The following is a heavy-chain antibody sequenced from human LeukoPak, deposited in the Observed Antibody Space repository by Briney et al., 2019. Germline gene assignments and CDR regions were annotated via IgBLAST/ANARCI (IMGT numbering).Heavy chain of an antibody. CDR2: IYPGDSDT. Sequence: GESLKISCKGSGYSFTSYYIAWVRQMPGKALEWMGIIYPGDSDTRYSPSFQGQVTISADKSISTAYLQWSSLEASDTAMYYCARRVGNSGSLRNFDYWGQGTLVTVSS. V-gene: IGHV5-51*01. CDR1: GYSFTSYY. CDR3: ARRVGNSGSLRNFDY. D-gene: IGHD1-26*01. J-gene: IGHJ4*02.